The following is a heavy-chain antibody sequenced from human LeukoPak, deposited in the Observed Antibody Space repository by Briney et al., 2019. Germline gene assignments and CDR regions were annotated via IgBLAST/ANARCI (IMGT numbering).Heavy chain of an antibody. Sequence: GGSLRLSCAASGFTFSSYWMSWVRQAPGKGLEWAAHIKQDGSEKYYVDSVKGRFTISRDNAKNSLYLQMNSLRAEDTAVYYCASVTRYSGYEETFDIWGQGTMVTVSS. CDR3: ASVTRYSGYEETFDI. D-gene: IGHD5-12*01. CDR2: IKQDGSEK. V-gene: IGHV3-7*01. CDR1: GFTFSSYW. J-gene: IGHJ3*02.